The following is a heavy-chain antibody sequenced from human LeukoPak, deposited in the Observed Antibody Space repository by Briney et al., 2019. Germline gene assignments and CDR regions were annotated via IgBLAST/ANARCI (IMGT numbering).Heavy chain of an antibody. CDR2: IYYTGNT. D-gene: IGHD3-10*01. V-gene: IGHV4-31*03. J-gene: IGHJ4*02. CDR3: ARDNSGVLDY. CDR1: GAFISSGGYY. Sequence: PSETLSLTCTVAGAFISSGGYYWSWIRQCPGKGLEWIGYIYYTGNTYYNPSLKSRVAISVDTSKNQFSLKLSSVTAADTAVYYCARDNSGVLDYWGQGTLVTVSP.